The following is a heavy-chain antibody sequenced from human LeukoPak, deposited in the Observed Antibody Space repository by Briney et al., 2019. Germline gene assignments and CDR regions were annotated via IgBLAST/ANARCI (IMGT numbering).Heavy chain of an antibody. Sequence: GESLKISSKASGYSFTSYWIGWVRQMPGKGLERMGIIYPGDSDTRYSPSFQGQVTISADKSISTAYLQWSSLKASDTAMYYCARRPLWFGESDGGYYFDYWGQGTLVTVSS. CDR2: IYPGDSDT. V-gene: IGHV5-51*01. CDR1: GYSFTSYW. J-gene: IGHJ4*02. CDR3: ARRPLWFGESDGGYYFDY. D-gene: IGHD3-10*01.